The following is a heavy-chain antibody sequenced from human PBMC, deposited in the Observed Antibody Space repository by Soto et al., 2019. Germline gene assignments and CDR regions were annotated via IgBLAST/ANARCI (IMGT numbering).Heavy chain of an antibody. Sequence: EVQLVESGGGLVRPGGSLRLSCVVSDFTFSTYWMHWVRQVPGEGLVWVARMNQDGNTRDYADSVKGRFTISRDNAKNTLYLHMDSLRAEDSAVYYCGRDLSGRADVWGQGTTVTVSS. CDR1: DFTFSTYW. V-gene: IGHV3-74*01. D-gene: IGHD3-10*01. CDR3: GRDLSGRADV. CDR2: MNQDGNTR. J-gene: IGHJ6*02.